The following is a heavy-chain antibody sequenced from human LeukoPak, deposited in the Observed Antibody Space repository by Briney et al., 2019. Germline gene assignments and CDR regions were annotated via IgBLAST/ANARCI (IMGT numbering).Heavy chain of an antibody. J-gene: IGHJ4*02. D-gene: IGHD6-13*01. CDR3: AKMPRKGSSSHSY. CDR1: GFTFSSYG. V-gene: IGHV3-30*18. Sequence: GRSLRLSCAASGFTFSSYGMHWVRQAPGKGLEWVAVILYDGSNKYYADSVKGRFTISRDNSKNTLYLQMNSLRAEDTAVYYCAKMPRKGSSSHSYWGQGTLVTVSS. CDR2: ILYDGSNK.